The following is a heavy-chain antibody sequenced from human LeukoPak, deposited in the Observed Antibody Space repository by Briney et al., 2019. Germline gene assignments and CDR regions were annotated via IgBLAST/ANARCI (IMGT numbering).Heavy chain of an antibody. V-gene: IGHV1-8*03. CDR1: GYTFTSYD. CDR3: ARGYGDPPYYYYMDV. CDR2: MNPNSGNT. J-gene: IGHJ6*03. Sequence: GASVKVSCKASGYTFTSYDINWVRQATGQGLEWMGWMNPNSGNTGYAQKFQGRVTITRNTSISTAYMELSSLRSEDTAVYYCARGYGDPPYYYYMDVWGKGTTVTVSS. D-gene: IGHD4-17*01.